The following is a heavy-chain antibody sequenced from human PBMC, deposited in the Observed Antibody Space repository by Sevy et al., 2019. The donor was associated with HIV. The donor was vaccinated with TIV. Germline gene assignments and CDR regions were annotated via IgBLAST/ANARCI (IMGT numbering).Heavy chain of an antibody. V-gene: IGHV1-18*01. D-gene: IGHD3-16*01. CDR3: ARDRDYDYIWGTFPYRDF. CDR2: ISPYKGTT. Sequence: ASVKVSCKASGYIFTSYGISWVRQAPGRGLEWVGWISPYKGTTNYAQKFQGRVTMTTDTSTFTVYMQLRSLRSDDTAIYYCARDRDYDYIWGTFPYRDFWGQGTLVPSPQ. CDR1: GYIFTSYG. J-gene: IGHJ4*02.